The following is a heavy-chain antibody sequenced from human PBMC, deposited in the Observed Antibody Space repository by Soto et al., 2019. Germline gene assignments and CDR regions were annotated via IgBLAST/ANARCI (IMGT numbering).Heavy chain of an antibody. J-gene: IGHJ6*02. D-gene: IGHD3-10*01. CDR3: ARGRSDRAGSSSGRRMDV. CDR1: GEALGSGQSY. CDR2: TFVTGAT. V-gene: IGHV4-61*01. Sequence: QVQLQESGPGLVKSSETLSLICFVSGEALGSGQSYWNWIRQAPGKGLEWIGQTFVTGATKYSASLKRRVTMSVDTSKSQISLNLTSVNAADSATYFCARGRSDRAGSSSGRRMDVWGQGTTVTVSS.